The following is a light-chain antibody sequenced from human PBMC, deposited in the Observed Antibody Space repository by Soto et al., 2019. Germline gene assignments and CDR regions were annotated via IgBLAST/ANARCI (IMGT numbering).Light chain of an antibody. CDR3: SSYVGDNNVV. J-gene: IGLJ2*01. V-gene: IGLV2-8*01. Sequence: QSALTQPPSASGSPGQSVTISCTGASTDANDYNYVSSYQQYPGKAPKLIIYEVIRRPSGVPDRFSGSKTGNTASLTVSGLQAEDEANYYCSSYVGDNNVVFGGGTKLTVL. CDR1: STDANDYNY. CDR2: EVI.